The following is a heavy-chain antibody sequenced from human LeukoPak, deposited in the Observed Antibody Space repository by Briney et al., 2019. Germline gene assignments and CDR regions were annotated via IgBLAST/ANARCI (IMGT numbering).Heavy chain of an antibody. J-gene: IGHJ3*02. Sequence: KSSETLSLTCTVSGGSISSGGYYWSWIRQHPGKGLEWIGYIYYSGSTYYNPSLKSRVTISVDTSKNQFSLKLSSVTAADTAVYYCARGYGTTVTTYAFDIWGQGTMDTVSS. CDR1: GGSISSGGYY. D-gene: IGHD4-17*01. CDR2: IYYSGST. V-gene: IGHV4-31*03. CDR3: ARGYGTTVTTYAFDI.